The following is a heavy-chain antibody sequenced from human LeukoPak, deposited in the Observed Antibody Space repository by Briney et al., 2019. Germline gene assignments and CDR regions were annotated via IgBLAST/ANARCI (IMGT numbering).Heavy chain of an antibody. CDR1: GFSVTNNY. D-gene: IGHD4-17*01. V-gene: IGHV3-30*03. CDR3: ARDIGGLDGDGLDY. J-gene: IGHJ4*02. CDR2: ISSDENSK. Sequence: GGSLRLSCAVSGFSVTNNYMSWVRQAPGKGLEWVAVISSDENSKYYADSVKGRFTVSRDNSKNTLFLQMNSLRVEDTAVYYCARDIGGLDGDGLDYWGQGTLVSVSS.